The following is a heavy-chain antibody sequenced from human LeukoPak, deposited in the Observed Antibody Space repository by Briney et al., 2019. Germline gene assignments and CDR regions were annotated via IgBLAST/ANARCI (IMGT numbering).Heavy chain of an antibody. CDR2: IEPDGSVK. CDR3: ARGGSDSSRYWLY. J-gene: IGHJ4*02. Sequence: GSLRLSCSASGFTFSDLWMTWVRQAPGKGPEGVATIEPDGSVKYYVDSVKGGFTISRDNADNSLYQQMNNLRGEDTAVYFCARGGSDSSRYWLYWGEGTLVTVSS. CDR1: GFTFSDLW. D-gene: IGHD6-25*01. V-gene: IGHV3-7*01.